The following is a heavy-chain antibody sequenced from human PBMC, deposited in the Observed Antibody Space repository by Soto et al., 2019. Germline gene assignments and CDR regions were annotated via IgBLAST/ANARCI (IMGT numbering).Heavy chain of an antibody. Sequence: ASETLSLTCTVSGGSISDYYWSWIRQSPGKGLEWIGYIYYSGSTNYRPSLKSRVTISVDTSKNQFSLKVSSVTAADTAVYYCARGLGGGYSYGYYFDYWGQGTLVTVSS. V-gene: IGHV4-59*01. CDR3: ARGLGGGYSYGYYFDY. J-gene: IGHJ4*02. D-gene: IGHD5-18*01. CDR2: IYYSGST. CDR1: GGSISDYY.